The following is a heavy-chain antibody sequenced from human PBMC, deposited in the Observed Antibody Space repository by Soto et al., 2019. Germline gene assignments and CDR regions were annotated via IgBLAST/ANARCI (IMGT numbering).Heavy chain of an antibody. V-gene: IGHV3-23*01. D-gene: IGHD3-22*01. CDR1: GFTFSSYA. J-gene: IGHJ2*01. Sequence: EVQLLESGGGLVQPGGSLRLSCAASGFTFSSYAMSWVRQAPGKGLEWVSAISGSGGGTYYADSVKGRFTISRDNSKNTLYLEMHSRRAEDTAVYSCAKDPRDFRYDSRGLGYFDLWGRGTLVTVAS. CDR3: AKDPRDFRYDSRGLGYFDL. CDR2: ISGSGGGT.